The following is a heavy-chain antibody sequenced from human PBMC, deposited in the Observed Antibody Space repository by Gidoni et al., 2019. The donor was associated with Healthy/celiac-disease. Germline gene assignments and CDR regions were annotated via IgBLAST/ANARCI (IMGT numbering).Heavy chain of an antibody. J-gene: IGHJ5*02. CDR1: GGSISSSSYY. CDR3: ARGGSSLNWFDP. V-gene: IGHV4-39*01. Sequence: QLQLQESGPGLVKPSETLSLTCTVSGGSISSSSYYWGWIRQPPGKGLEWIGSIYYSGSTYYNPPLKSRVTISVDTSKNQFSLKLSSVTAADTAVYYCARGGSSLNWFDPWGQGTLVTVSS. CDR2: IYYSGST. D-gene: IGHD6-6*01.